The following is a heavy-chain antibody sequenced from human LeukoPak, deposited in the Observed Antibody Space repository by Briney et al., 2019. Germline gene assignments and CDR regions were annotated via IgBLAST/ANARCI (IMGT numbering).Heavy chain of an antibody. V-gene: IGHV1-46*01. CDR1: GYNVISYY. D-gene: IGHD2-8*01. CDR2: MNHTGGRT. Sequence: ASVKVSCKASGYNVISYYMHCGRQAPGQGRGWRGIMNHTGGRTSYAQKFQDRVNMHSDTSTSTVYMELSSLKSEDTAVYHCAREDVVLVDAVRYYYYGMDVWGQRTTDTVSS. CDR3: AREDVVLVDAVRYYYYGMDV. J-gene: IGHJ6*02.